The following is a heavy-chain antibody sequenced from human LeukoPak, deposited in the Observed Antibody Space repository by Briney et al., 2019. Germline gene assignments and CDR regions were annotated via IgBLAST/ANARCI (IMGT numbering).Heavy chain of an antibody. CDR3: ARLARVGYCSGGSCRYFQH. V-gene: IGHV4-34*01. Sequence: PSETLSLTCTVSGGSISSYYWSWIRQPPGKGLEWIGEINHSGSTNYNPSLKSRVTISVDTSKNQFSLKLSSVTAADTAVYYCARLARVGYCSGGSCRYFQHWGQGTLVTVSS. CDR2: INHSGST. CDR1: GGSISSYY. D-gene: IGHD2-15*01. J-gene: IGHJ1*01.